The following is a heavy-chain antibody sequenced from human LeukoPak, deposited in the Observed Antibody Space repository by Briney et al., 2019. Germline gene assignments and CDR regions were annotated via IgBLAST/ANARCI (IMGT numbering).Heavy chain of an antibody. V-gene: IGHV3-74*03. Sequence: GGSLRLSCAATGFTFSNYWVHWVRQAPGKGLVWVSRINRDGSTTKYADSVKGRFTVSRDNAKNTLNLQMNSLRAEDTAVYYCARDKKSGESSEIDYWGQGTLVTVSS. CDR2: INRDGSTT. D-gene: IGHD3-10*01. J-gene: IGHJ4*02. CDR3: ARDKKSGESSEIDY. CDR1: GFTFSNYW.